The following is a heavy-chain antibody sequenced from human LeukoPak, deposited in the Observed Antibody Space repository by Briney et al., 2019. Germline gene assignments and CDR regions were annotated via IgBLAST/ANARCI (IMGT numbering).Heavy chain of an antibody. CDR3: ARNIVDDAFDI. J-gene: IGHJ3*02. CDR1: GDSISPSNW. V-gene: IGHV4-4*02. D-gene: IGHD5-12*01. CDR2: IYHSGTT. Sequence: SETLSLTCAVSGDSISPSNWLSWVRQPPGKGLEWIGEIYHSGTTNYNPSLKSRVTISVDTSKNQFSLKLSSVTAADTAVYYCARNIVDDAFDIWGQGTMVTVSS.